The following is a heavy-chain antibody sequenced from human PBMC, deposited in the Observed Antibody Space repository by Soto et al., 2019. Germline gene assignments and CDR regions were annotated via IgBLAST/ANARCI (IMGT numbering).Heavy chain of an antibody. Sequence: EVQLVESGGGLVKPGGSLRLSCAASGFTFSNAWMNWVRQAPGKGLEWVAHIKSTTDGGKTDYAAPVKGRFTISRDDSKNTLYLQMNSLKTADTAVYYCTADHGTSWNDYWGQGTLVTVSS. D-gene: IGHD1-1*01. CDR1: GFTFSNAW. J-gene: IGHJ4*02. CDR2: IKSTTDGGKT. V-gene: IGHV3-15*07. CDR3: TADHGTSWNDY.